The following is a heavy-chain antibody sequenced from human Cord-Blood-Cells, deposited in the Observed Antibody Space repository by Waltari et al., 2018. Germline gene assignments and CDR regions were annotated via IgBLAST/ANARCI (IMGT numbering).Heavy chain of an antibody. V-gene: IGHV4-31*03. D-gene: IGHD1-26*01. J-gene: IGHJ4*02. Sequence: QVQLQESGPGLVKPSQTLSLTCTVSGGSISSGGYYWSWIRQHPGKGLDWIGYIYYSWSTSYNPSLESRVTISVDTSKTQFSLKLSSVTAADTAVYYCARVLYSGSYFEWGQGTLVTVSS. CDR3: ARVLYSGSYFE. CDR1: GGSISSGGYY. CDR2: IYYSWST.